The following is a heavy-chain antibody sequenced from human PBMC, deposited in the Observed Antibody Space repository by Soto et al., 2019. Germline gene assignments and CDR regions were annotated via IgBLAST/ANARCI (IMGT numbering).Heavy chain of an antibody. J-gene: IGHJ6*02. CDR3: AGTENLYYYYGMDF. CDR2: INYSGST. CDR1: GGSISSYY. V-gene: IGHV4-59*01. Sequence: PSETLSLTCTVSGGSISSYYWSWIRQPPGKGLEWIGYINYSGSTNYNPSLKSRVTISVDTSKNQISLKLSCVTAADTAVYYCAGTENLYYYYGMDFWGQGTTVTVSS.